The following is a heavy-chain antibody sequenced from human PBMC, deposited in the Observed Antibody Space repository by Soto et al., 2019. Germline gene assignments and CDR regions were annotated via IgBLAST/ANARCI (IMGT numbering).Heavy chain of an antibody. V-gene: IGHV4-34*01. CDR3: ARGRGSYCSGGSCYFGWFDP. J-gene: IGHJ5*02. D-gene: IGHD2-15*01. CDR2: INHSGST. Sequence: QVQLQQWGAGLLKPSETLSLTCAVYGGSFSGYYWSWIRQPPGKGLEWIGAINHSGSTNYNPSLKSRVTISVDTSKNQFSLKLSSVTAADTAVYYCARGRGSYCSGGSCYFGWFDPWGQGTLVTVSS. CDR1: GGSFSGYY.